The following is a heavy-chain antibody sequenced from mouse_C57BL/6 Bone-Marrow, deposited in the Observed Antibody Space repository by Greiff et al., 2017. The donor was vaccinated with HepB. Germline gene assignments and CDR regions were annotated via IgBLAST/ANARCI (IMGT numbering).Heavy chain of an antibody. Sequence: QVQLQQSGAELVRPGTSVKVSCKASGYAFTNYLIEWVKQRPGQGLEWIGVINPGSGGTNYNEKFKGKATLTADKSSSTAYMQLSSLTSEDSAVYFCARSLQAYFDYWGQGTTLTGSS. J-gene: IGHJ2*01. CDR1: GYAFTNYL. CDR3: ARSLQAYFDY. V-gene: IGHV1-54*01. CDR2: INPGSGGT. D-gene: IGHD3-2*02.